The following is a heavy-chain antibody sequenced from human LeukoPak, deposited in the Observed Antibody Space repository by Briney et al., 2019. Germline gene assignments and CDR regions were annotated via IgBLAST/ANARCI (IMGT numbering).Heavy chain of an antibody. Sequence: PSETLSLTCTVSGGSISSHYWSWIRQPPGKGLEWIGYIYYSGSTNYNPSLKSRVTISVDTSKNQFSLKLSSVTAADTAVYYCARRWGSTNWFDPWGQGTLVTVSS. J-gene: IGHJ5*02. D-gene: IGHD7-27*01. V-gene: IGHV4-59*11. CDR1: GGSISSHY. CDR3: ARRWGSTNWFDP. CDR2: IYYSGST.